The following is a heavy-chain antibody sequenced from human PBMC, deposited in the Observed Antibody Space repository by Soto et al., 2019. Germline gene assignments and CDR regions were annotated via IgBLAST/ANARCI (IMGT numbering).Heavy chain of an antibody. D-gene: IGHD3-3*01. CDR1: GFSLTTSGVG. J-gene: IGHJ4*02. CDR2: IYWDDDK. Sequence: QITLNESGPTVVKPAETLTLTCTFSGFSLTTSGVGVGWIRQSPGKAPEWLALIYWDDDKRYSASLKSRLTITKDTSKNQVVLTMASVDPADTATYYCAHRILRTVFGLVTTPALYFDFWGQGTPVVVSS. V-gene: IGHV2-5*02. CDR3: AHRILRTVFGLVTTPALYFDF.